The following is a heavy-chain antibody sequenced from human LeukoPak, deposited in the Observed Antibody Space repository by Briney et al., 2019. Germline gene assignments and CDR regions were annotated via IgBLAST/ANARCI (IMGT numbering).Heavy chain of an antibody. CDR2: ISFDGTNK. D-gene: IGHD3-9*01. Sequence: GGSLRLSCAASGFSFSNSAMHWVRQAPGKGLEWVAVISFDGTNKYYADSVKGRFTISRDNSKNTLYLQMNSLRAEDTAVYYCARESLSGYYISSWGQGTLVTVSS. J-gene: IGHJ4*02. V-gene: IGHV3-30*14. CDR3: ARESLSGYYISS. CDR1: GFSFSNSA.